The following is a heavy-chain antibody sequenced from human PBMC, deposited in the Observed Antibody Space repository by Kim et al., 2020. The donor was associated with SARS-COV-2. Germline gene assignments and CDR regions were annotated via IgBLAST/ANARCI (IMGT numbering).Heavy chain of an antibody. Sequence: GESLKISCKGSGYSFTSYWIGWVRQMPGKGLEWMGIIYPGDSDTRYSPSFQGQVTISADKSISTAYLQWSSLKASDTAMYYCARDSGIAVAGSAFDIWGQGTMITVSS. CDR3: ARDSGIAVAGSAFDI. CDR1: GYSFTSYW. V-gene: IGHV5-51*01. J-gene: IGHJ3*02. D-gene: IGHD6-19*01. CDR2: IYPGDSDT.